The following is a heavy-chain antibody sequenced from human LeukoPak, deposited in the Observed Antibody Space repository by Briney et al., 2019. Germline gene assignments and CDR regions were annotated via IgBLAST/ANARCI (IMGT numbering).Heavy chain of an antibody. CDR1: GYTFTGYY. Sequence: ASVKVSCKAPGYTFTGYYMHWVRQAPGQGLGWMGWINPNSGGTNYAQKFQGRVTMTRDTSISTAYMELSRLRSDDTAVYYCARDYSSSWYDYWGQGTLVAVSS. D-gene: IGHD6-13*01. CDR2: INPNSGGT. V-gene: IGHV1-2*02. CDR3: ARDYSSSWYDY. J-gene: IGHJ4*02.